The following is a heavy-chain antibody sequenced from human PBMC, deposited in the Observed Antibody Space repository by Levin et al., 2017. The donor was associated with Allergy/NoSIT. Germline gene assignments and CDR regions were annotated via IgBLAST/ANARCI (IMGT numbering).Heavy chain of an antibody. D-gene: IGHD3-16*01. CDR1: GFTFGSHA. V-gene: IGHV3-23*01. CDR2: INEAGTDT. CDR3: GRPLGQSLIRGGGVAY. J-gene: IGHJ4*02. Sequence: GGSLRLSCAASGFTFGSHAMNWVRQAPGKGLEWVSSINEAGTDTFFADSVKGRFTISRDNSKSTLYLQMNSLRADDTAVYLCGRPLGQSLIRGGGVAYWGQGTLVTVSS.